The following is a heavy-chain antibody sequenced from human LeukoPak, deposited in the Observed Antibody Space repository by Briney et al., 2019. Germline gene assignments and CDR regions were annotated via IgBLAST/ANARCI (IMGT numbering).Heavy chain of an antibody. Sequence: SETLSLTCTVSGGSISSYYWSWIRQPAGKGLEWIGRIYSSGSTNYYPSLKSRVTMSVDTSKNQISLKLSSVTAADTAVYYCARAPLGRVTADNMDVWGQGTTVTVSS. D-gene: IGHD3-16*01. CDR2: IYSSGST. J-gene: IGHJ6*02. CDR3: ARAPLGRVTADNMDV. V-gene: IGHV4-4*07. CDR1: GGSISSYY.